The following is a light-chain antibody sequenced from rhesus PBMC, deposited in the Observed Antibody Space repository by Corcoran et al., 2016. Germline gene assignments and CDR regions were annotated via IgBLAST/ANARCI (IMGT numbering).Light chain of an antibody. CDR3: LQGTQLPFT. J-gene: IGKJ3*01. CDR1: QSLLHSNGYTY. CDR2: FSS. Sequence: DIVMTQTPLSLAVTPGEPVSISCRASQSLLHSNGYTYLYWYLQKPGQSPQLLMFFSSHRASGVPDRFSGSGSGSYLTLEISRVEAGDIGIYDCLQGTQLPFTFGPGTKLDIK. V-gene: IGKV2-91*01.